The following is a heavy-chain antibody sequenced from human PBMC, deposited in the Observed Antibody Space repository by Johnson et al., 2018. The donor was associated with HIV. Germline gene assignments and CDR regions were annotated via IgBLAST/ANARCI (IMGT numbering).Heavy chain of an antibody. CDR2: ISWNSGSI. J-gene: IGHJ3*02. Sequence: VQLVESGGGLVQPGRSLRLSCAASGFTFDDYAMHWVRQAPGKGLEWVSGISWNSGSIGYADSVKGRFTISRDNAKNSLYLQMNSLRAEDTAVYYCARDLGVGATTPGDAFDIWGQGTMVTVSS. V-gene: IGHV3-9*01. CDR1: GFTFDDYA. CDR3: ARDLGVGATTPGDAFDI. D-gene: IGHD1-26*01.